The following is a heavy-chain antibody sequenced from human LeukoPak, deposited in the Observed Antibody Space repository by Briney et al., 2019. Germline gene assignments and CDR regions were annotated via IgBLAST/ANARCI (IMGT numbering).Heavy chain of an antibody. CDR3: AKSGQLDY. Sequence: GSLRLSCATSGFTFSTYGMSWARQAPGKGVEWVSVISNSGGITYYADSVKGRFTISRDNSKNMLYLQMNSLTVEDTAVYYCAKSGQLDYWGQGTLVTVSS. CDR1: GFTFSTYG. CDR2: ISNSGGIT. V-gene: IGHV3-23*01. J-gene: IGHJ4*02. D-gene: IGHD6-25*01.